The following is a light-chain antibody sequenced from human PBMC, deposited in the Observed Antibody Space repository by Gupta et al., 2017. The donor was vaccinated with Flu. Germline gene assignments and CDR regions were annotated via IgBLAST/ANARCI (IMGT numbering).Light chain of an antibody. J-gene: IGLJ1*01. CDR3: GSYTDTSFFYV. CDR2: DVS. V-gene: IGLV2-14*03. CDR1: SSDVGSYNY. Sequence: QSALTPPSSVSGSPGQSITISCTGTSSDVGSYNYVSWYQHFPGKATKVVIFDVSNRPSDVSVRFSGSKSGNTASLTISGLQPEDEADYYCGSYTDTSFFYVFGSGTKVTVL.